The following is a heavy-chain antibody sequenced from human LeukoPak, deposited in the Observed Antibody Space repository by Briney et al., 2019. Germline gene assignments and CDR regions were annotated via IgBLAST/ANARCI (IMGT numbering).Heavy chain of an antibody. CDR2: IYYSGST. CDR1: GGSVNTHP. Sequence: SETLSLTCNVSGGSVNTHPWSWIRQPPGKGLEWIGYIYYSGSTNYNPSLKSRVTISVDTSKNQFSLKLSSVTAADTAVYYCARRRPYCGGDCFDYWGQGTLVTVSS. V-gene: IGHV4-59*08. CDR3: ARRRPYCGGDCFDY. J-gene: IGHJ4*02. D-gene: IGHD2-21*01.